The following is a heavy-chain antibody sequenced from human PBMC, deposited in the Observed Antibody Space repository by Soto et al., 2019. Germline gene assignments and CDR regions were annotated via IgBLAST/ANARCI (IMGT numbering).Heavy chain of an antibody. Sequence: GESLKISCKGSGYSFTSYRIGWVRQMPGKGLEWMGIIYPGDSDTRYSPSFQGQVTISADKSISTAYLQWSSLKASDTAMYYCAVGYCSSTSCYTAFDIWGQGTMVTVSS. D-gene: IGHD2-2*02. J-gene: IGHJ3*02. CDR2: IYPGDSDT. CDR3: AVGYCSSTSCYTAFDI. CDR1: GYSFTSYR. V-gene: IGHV5-51*01.